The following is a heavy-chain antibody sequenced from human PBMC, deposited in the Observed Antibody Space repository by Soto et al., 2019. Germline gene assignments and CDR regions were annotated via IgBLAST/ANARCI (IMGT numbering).Heavy chain of an antibody. CDR2: INHSGSS. Sequence: LSLTCAVYGGSFSGYYWSWIRQSPGKGLEWIGEINHSGSSISNPSLKSRVTISVDTSKNQFSLKLRSVTAADTAAYYCARGISLIVEVHRDAPDKYYFDSWSQGTLVTVSS. V-gene: IGHV4-34*01. J-gene: IGHJ4*02. D-gene: IGHD2-15*01. CDR3: ARGISLIVEVHRDAPDKYYFDS. CDR1: GGSFSGYY.